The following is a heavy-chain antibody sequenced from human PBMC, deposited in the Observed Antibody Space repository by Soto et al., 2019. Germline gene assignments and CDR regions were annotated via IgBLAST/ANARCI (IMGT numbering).Heavy chain of an antibody. V-gene: IGHV4-34*01. CDR2: INHSGST. CDR1: GGSFSGYY. Sequence: PSETLSLTCAVYGGSFSGYYWSWIRQPPGKGLEWIGEINHSGSTNYNPSLKSRVTISVDTSKNQFSLKLSSVTAADTAVYYCARDFRPHAFDIWGQGTMVTVSS. J-gene: IGHJ3*02. CDR3: ARDFRPHAFDI. D-gene: IGHD3-3*01.